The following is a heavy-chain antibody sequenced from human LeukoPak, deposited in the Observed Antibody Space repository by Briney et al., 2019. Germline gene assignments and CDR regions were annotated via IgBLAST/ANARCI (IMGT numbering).Heavy chain of an antibody. CDR1: GFPFSSYS. Sequence: GGSLRLSCAASGFPFSSYSMNWVRRAPGRGLEWVSSISTRIDYMYYADSVKGRFTISRDNAKNSLYLQMNSLRAEDTAVYYCARAIFSRGWYLVDYWGQGTLVTVSS. J-gene: IGHJ4*02. CDR3: ARAIFSRGWYLVDY. V-gene: IGHV3-21*01. CDR2: ISTRIDYM. D-gene: IGHD6-19*01.